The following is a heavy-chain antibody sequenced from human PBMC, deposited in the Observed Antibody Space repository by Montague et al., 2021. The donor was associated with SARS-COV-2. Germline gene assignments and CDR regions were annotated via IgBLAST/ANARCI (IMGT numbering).Heavy chain of an antibody. CDR2: IYYSGST. V-gene: IGHV4-39*01. CDR1: GGSISSSSYY. CDR3: ARRPPITIFGVVIIGAWFDP. J-gene: IGHJ5*02. Sequence: SETLSLTCTVSGGSISSSSYYWGWIRQPPGKGLEWIGSIYYSGSTYSNPSLKSRVTISVDTSKNQFSLKLSSVTAADTAVYYCARRPPITIFGVVIIGAWFDPWGQGTLVTVSS. D-gene: IGHD3-3*01.